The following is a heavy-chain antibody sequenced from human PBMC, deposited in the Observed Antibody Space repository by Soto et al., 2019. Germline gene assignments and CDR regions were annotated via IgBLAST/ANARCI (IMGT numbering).Heavy chain of an antibody. V-gene: IGHV3-21*01. CDR2: ISSSSSYI. D-gene: IGHD6-19*01. Sequence: GGSLRLSCAASGFTFSSSSMTWVRQAPGKGLEWVSSISSSSSYIYYADSVKGRFTISRDNAKNSLYLQMNSLRAEDTAVYYCARDRGSGWYAFDYWGQGTLVTSPQ. J-gene: IGHJ4*02. CDR1: GFTFSSSS. CDR3: ARDRGSGWYAFDY.